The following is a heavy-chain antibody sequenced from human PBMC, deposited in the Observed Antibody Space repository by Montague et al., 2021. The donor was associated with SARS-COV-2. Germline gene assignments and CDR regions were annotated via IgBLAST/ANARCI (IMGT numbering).Heavy chain of an antibody. V-gene: IGHV3-21*01. Sequence: SLRLSCAASGFNFISYDMNWVRQAPGKGLEWVSSISSSSTYIHYADSVKGRVTISSDNAKNLVFLQMNSLRAEDTAVYYCARDYTNFDAFDIWGQGTTVTVSA. CDR3: ARDYTNFDAFDI. D-gene: IGHD2-8*01. CDR1: GFNFISYD. CDR2: ISSSSTYI. J-gene: IGHJ3*02.